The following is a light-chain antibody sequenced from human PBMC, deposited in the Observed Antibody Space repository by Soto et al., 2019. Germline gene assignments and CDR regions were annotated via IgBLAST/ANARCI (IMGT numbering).Light chain of an antibody. V-gene: IGKV3-20*01. J-gene: IGKJ1*01. CDR3: QQYGRSPRT. Sequence: IVMTQSPATLSLSPGDRATLSCRASQSVSSYLAWYQQKPGQAPRLLIYGASSRAAGIPDRFGGSGSGTDFTLTISRLEPEDFAVYYCQQYGRSPRTFGQGTKVDIK. CDR1: QSVSSY. CDR2: GAS.